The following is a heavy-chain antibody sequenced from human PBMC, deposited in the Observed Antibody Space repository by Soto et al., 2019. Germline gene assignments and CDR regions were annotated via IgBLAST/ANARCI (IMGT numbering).Heavy chain of an antibody. Sequence: QVQLVQSGAEEKKPGASVKVSCKASGYTFTSYAMHWVRQAPGQRLEWMGWINAGNGNTKYSQKFQGRVTITRDTSASTAYMELSSLRSEDTAVYYCARVLDFWSGYEGNWFDPWGQGTLVTVSS. CDR2: INAGNGNT. D-gene: IGHD3-3*01. CDR3: ARVLDFWSGYEGNWFDP. CDR1: GYTFTSYA. V-gene: IGHV1-3*05. J-gene: IGHJ5*02.